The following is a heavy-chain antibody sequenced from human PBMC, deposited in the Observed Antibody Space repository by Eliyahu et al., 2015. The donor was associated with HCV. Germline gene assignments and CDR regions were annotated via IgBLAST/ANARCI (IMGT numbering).Heavy chain of an antibody. V-gene: IGHV3-53*01. J-gene: IGHJ6*02. CDR1: GFTVXSNX. CDR3: ASGNWNYYYYGMDV. Sequence: VQLVESGGGLIQPGGSLRLSXXASGFTVXSNXMSWVRQAPGKGLEWVSVIYSGGSTYYADSVKGRFTISRDNSKNTLYLQMNSLRAEDTAVYYCASGNWNYYYYGMDVWGQGTTVTVSS. CDR2: IYSGGST. D-gene: IGHD1-1*01.